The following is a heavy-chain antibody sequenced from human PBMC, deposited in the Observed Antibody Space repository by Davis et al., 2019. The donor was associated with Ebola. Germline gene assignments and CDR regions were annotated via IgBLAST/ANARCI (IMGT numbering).Heavy chain of an antibody. J-gene: IGHJ4*02. CDR1: GYSFNKNA. D-gene: IGHD3-16*01. CDR2: INPSDGSA. Sequence: AASVKVSCKASGYSFNKNAMIWVRQAPGQGLEWMGMINPSDGSAYYAQRFQGRVTMTRDTSTTTVYMQLSGLRSEDKAVYYCQNLDAEFGFWGQGTLVTVSS. CDR3: QNLDAEFGF. V-gene: IGHV1-46*02.